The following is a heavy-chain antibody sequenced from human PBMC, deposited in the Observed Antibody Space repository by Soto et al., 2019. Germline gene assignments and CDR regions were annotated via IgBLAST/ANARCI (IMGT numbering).Heavy chain of an antibody. V-gene: IGHV4-61*01. CDR1: GGSVSSGSYY. CDR2: IYYSGST. CDR3: ARGIVVVVAASPDAFDI. D-gene: IGHD2-15*01. J-gene: IGHJ3*02. Sequence: QVQLQESGPGLVKPSETLSLTCTVSGGSVSSGSYYWSWIRQPPGKGLEWIGYIYYSGSTNYNPSLKSRVTISVDTSKNQFSLQLSSVTAADTAVYYCARGIVVVVAASPDAFDIWGQGTMVTVSS.